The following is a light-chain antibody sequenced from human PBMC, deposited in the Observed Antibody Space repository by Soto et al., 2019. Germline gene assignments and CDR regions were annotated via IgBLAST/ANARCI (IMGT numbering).Light chain of an antibody. CDR3: CSHAGGSSWV. V-gene: IGLV2-11*01. CDR1: SGDVGAYDR. J-gene: IGLJ3*02. CDR2: DVT. Sequence: QSALTQPRSVSGSPGQSVTISCTGTSGDVGAYDRVSWYQHHPTKAPKLIIYDVTNRPSGVPYRFSGSKSGSTASLTISGLQAEDEAYYYCCSHAGGSSWVFGGGTKLTVL.